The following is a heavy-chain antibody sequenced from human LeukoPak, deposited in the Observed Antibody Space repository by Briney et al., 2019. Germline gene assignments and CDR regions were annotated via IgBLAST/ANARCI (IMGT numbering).Heavy chain of an antibody. D-gene: IGHD2-2*01. V-gene: IGHV1-3*01. CDR3: ARSILVVPVASHDNYGVDV. J-gene: IGHJ6*02. CDR1: GYTFAKYA. Sequence: GSVKVSCTASGYTFAKYAIHWVRQAPGQRLEWMGWINAGNGNTRYSQRFQGGVTITRDTSASTPYMELSSLRAEDTAVYYCARSILVVPVASHDNYGVDVWGQGTTVTVSS. CDR2: INAGNGNT.